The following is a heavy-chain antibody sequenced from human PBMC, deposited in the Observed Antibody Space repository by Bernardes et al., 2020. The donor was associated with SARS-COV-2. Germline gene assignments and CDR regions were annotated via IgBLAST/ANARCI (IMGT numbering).Heavy chain of an antibody. Sequence: GGSLRLSCAASGFTFSSYAMSWVRQAPGKGLEWVSAISGSGGSTYYADSVKGRFTISRDNSKNTLYLQMNSLRAEDTAVYYCAKCIRRIDTIFGGGILNWGQGTLVTVSS. CDR2: ISGSGGST. CDR1: GFTFSSYA. J-gene: IGHJ4*02. CDR3: AKCIRRIDTIFGGGILN. V-gene: IGHV3-23*01. D-gene: IGHD3-3*01.